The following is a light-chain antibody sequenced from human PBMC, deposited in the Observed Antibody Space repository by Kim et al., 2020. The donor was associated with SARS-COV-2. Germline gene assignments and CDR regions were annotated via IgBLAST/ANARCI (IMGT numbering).Light chain of an antibody. CDR2: QDN. CDR1: ELGNKY. CDR3: QAWDSSTVV. J-gene: IGLJ3*02. V-gene: IGLV3-1*01. Sequence: SVSPGQTASITCSGDELGNKYACWYQQKPGQSPVLVIYQDNKRPSGIPERFSGSNSGNTATLTISGTQAMDEADYYCQAWDSSTVVFGGGTQLTVL.